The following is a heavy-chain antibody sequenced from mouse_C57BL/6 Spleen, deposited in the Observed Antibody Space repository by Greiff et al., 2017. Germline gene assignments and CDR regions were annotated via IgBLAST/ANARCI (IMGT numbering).Heavy chain of an antibody. CDR2: IYPGNSDT. Sequence: VQLKQSGTVLARPGASVKMSCKTSGYTFTSYWMHWVKQRPGQGLEWIGAIYPGNSDTSYNQKFKGKAKLTAVTSASTAYMELSSLTNEDSAVYYCTREYDYDESWFAYWGQGTLVTVSA. CDR3: TREYDYDESWFAY. CDR1: GYTFTSYW. D-gene: IGHD2-4*01. J-gene: IGHJ3*01. V-gene: IGHV1-5*01.